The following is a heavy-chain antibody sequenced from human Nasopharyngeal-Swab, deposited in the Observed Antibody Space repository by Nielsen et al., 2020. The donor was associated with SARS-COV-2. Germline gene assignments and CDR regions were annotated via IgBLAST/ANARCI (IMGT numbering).Heavy chain of an antibody. V-gene: IGHV3-73*01. J-gene: IGHJ4*02. CDR1: GFIFSASA. CDR3: TTDFYFDY. CDR2: IGDKEHNYAT. Sequence: GGSLRLSCAASGFIFSASAIHWVRQASGKGLEWVGRIGDKEHNYATTYGASVRGRFTISRDDSKNTAFLQMDGLKTEDTALYYCTTDFYFDYWGQGALVTVSS.